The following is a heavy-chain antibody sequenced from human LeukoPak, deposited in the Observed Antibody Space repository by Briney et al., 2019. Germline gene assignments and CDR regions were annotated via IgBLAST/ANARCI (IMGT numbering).Heavy chain of an antibody. D-gene: IGHD4-23*01. J-gene: IGHJ3*02. CDR1: RYTFTTYA. Sequence: ASVKVSCKASRYTFTTYAMNWVRQAPGQGLEWMGWINTDTGNPTYAQGFTGRFVFSLDTSVSTAYLQISSLKAEGTAVYYCARGTYGGNSGDTFDIWGQGTMVTVSS. CDR3: ARGTYGGNSGDTFDI. V-gene: IGHV7-4-1*02. CDR2: INTDTGNP.